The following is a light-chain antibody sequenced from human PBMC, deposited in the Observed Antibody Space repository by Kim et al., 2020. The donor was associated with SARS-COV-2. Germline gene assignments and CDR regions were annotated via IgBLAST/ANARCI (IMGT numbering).Light chain of an antibody. CDR2: SAA. V-gene: IGKV1-16*01. CDR1: QYNGTS. Sequence: ASVGDRVTITCRASQYNGTSLAWFQQKPGKAPKSLIYSAADLQTGVPSRFSGSGSGTDFTLAINSLQPEDFATYYCQQYKTYPYTFGHGTKLEI. CDR3: QQYKTYPYT. J-gene: IGKJ2*01.